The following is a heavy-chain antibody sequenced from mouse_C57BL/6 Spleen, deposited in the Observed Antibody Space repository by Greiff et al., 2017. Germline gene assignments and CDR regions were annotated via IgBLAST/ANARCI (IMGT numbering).Heavy chain of an antibody. D-gene: IGHD1-1*01. CDR3: ARGTTVGDY. J-gene: IGHJ2*01. Sequence: QVQLQQPGAELVMPGASVKLSCKASGYTFTSYWMHWVKQRPGQGLEGIGEFYPSDSYTNYNQKFKGKSTLTVDKSSSTAYVQLSSLTSEDSAVYYCARGTTVGDYWGQGTTLTVSA. CDR2: FYPSDSYT. V-gene: IGHV1-69*01. CDR1: GYTFTSYW.